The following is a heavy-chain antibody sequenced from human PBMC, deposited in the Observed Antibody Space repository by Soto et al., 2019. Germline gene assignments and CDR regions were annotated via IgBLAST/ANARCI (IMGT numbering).Heavy chain of an antibody. CDR1: GFTFSSYA. CDR2: ISGSGGST. J-gene: IGHJ3*02. CDR3: AKDRGDSGSYYGQGGAFDI. V-gene: IGHV3-23*01. Sequence: ESGGGLVQPGGSLRLSCAASGFTFSSYAMSWVRQAPGKGLEWVSAISGSGGSTYYADSVKGRFTISRDNSKNTLYLQMNSLRAEDTAVYYCAKDRGDSGSYYGQGGAFDIWGQGTMVTVSS. D-gene: IGHD1-26*01.